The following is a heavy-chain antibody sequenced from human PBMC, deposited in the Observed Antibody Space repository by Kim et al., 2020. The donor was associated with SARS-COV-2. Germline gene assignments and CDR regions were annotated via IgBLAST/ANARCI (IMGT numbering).Heavy chain of an antibody. J-gene: IGHJ6*02. CDR3: AKDQHEWRPTGDGMDV. CDR2: ISYDGSNK. Sequence: GGSLRLSCAASGFTFSSYGMHWVRQAPGKGLEWVAVISYDGSNKYYADSVKGRFTISRDNSKNTLYLQMNSLRAEDTAVYYCAKDQHEWRPTGDGMDVWGHGTTVTVSS. V-gene: IGHV3-30*18. D-gene: IGHD7-27*01. CDR1: GFTFSSYG.